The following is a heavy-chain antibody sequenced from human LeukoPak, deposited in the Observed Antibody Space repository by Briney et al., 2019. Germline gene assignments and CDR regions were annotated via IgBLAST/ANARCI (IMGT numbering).Heavy chain of an antibody. Sequence: GRSLRLSCAASGFTFSSYGMHWVRQAPGKGLEWVAVISYDGSNKYYADSVKGRFTISRDNSKNTLYLQMNSLRAEDTAVYYCAKAGVRYFDSSGLYAFDFWGQGTTVTVSS. CDR1: GFTFSSYG. CDR2: ISYDGSNK. J-gene: IGHJ3*01. V-gene: IGHV3-30*18. D-gene: IGHD3-22*01. CDR3: AKAGVRYFDSSGLYAFDF.